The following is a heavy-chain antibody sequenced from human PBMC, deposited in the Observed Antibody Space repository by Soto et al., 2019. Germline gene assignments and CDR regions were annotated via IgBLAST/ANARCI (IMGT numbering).Heavy chain of an antibody. CDR3: ARDPSNGYCGGDRYCD. V-gene: IGHV1-69*13. D-gene: IGHD2-21*02. CDR2: IIPIFGTA. J-gene: IGHJ4*02. CDR1: GGTFSSYA. Sequence: SVKVSCKASGGTFSSYAISWVRQAPGQGLEWMGGIIPIFGTANYAQKFQGRVTITADESTSTAYMELSSMRSEDTAVYYCARDPSNGYCGGDRYCDWGKGTRGTV.